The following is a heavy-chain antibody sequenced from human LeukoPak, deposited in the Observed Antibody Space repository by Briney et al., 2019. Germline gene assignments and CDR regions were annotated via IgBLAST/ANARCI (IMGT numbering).Heavy chain of an antibody. V-gene: IGHV4-4*07. D-gene: IGHD3-10*01. CDR3: ARDAKYYYGSRTYFFFEY. CDR1: GGSFSTYY. CDR2: IYTSGAT. J-gene: IGHJ4*02. Sequence: SETLSLTCSVSGGSFSTYYWSWIRQPAGKGLEWIGHIYTSGATNYNPSLTSRITMSIDTSKNQFPLNLSPVTAADTAVYYCARDAKYYYGSRTYFFFEYWGQGTLLTVSS.